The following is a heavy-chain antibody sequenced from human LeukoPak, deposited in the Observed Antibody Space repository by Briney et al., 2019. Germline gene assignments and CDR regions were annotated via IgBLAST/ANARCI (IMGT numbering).Heavy chain of an antibody. CDR3: ARAPPQSAAARY. D-gene: IGHD6-13*01. CDR1: GYTFTSYA. CDR2: INAGNGNT. V-gene: IGHV1-3*01. J-gene: IGHJ4*02. Sequence: ASVKVSCKASGYTFTSYAMHWVRQAPGQRLEWMGWINAGNGNTKYSQKFRGRVTITRDTSASTAYMELSSLRSEDTAVYYCARAPPQSAAARYWGQGTLVTVSS.